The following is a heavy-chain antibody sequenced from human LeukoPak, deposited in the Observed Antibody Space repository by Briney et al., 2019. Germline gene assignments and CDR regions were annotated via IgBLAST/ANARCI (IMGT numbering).Heavy chain of an antibody. CDR1: GGSIGSYY. CDR3: ARGHLPEGFYYFDY. Sequence: KTSETLSLTCTVSGGSIGSYYWSWVRQPAGKGLEWIGRIYTTGSTNYNPSLKSRVTMSVDTSKNQFSLKLRSVTAADTAVYYCARGHLPEGFYYFDYWGQGTLVTVSS. CDR2: IYTTGST. D-gene: IGHD1-14*01. J-gene: IGHJ4*02. V-gene: IGHV4-4*07.